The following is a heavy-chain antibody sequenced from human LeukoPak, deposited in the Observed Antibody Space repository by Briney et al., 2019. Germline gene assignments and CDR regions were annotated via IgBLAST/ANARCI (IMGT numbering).Heavy chain of an antibody. CDR1: GYTFTVYY. D-gene: IGHD3-10*01. J-gene: IGHJ5*02. Sequence: GASVKVSFKASGYTFTVYYMHWVRQAPGQGLEWMGWINPNSGGTNYAQKFQGRVTMTRDTSISTAYMELSRLRFDDTAVYYCARPPMVRGVNWFDPWGQGTLVTVSS. CDR2: INPNSGGT. CDR3: ARPPMVRGVNWFDP. V-gene: IGHV1-2*02.